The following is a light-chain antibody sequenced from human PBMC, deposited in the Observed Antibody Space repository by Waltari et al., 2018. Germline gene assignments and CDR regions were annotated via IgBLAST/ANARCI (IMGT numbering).Light chain of an antibody. CDR3: SSYTSIKTPYVV. CDR1: NSDVCSYNY. Sequence: QSALTQPASVSGSPGKPIPIPCTGPNSDVCSYNYVPWFNCHPGTAPELIIYEVTNRPSGVSDRFSGSKSGNTASLAISGLQPEDEADYYCSSYTSIKTPYVVFGGGTKVTVL. J-gene: IGLJ2*01. CDR2: EVT. V-gene: IGLV2-14*01.